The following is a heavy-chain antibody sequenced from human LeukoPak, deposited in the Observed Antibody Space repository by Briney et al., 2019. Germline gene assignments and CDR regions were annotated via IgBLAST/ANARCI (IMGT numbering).Heavy chain of an antibody. Sequence: ASVKVSCKASGYTFTSYGISWVRQAPGQGLEWMGWISAYNGNTNYAQKLQGRVTMTTDTSTSTAYMELRSLRSDDTAVYYCARDLTLGLLWFGDVDSSRGLDLWGRGTLVTVSS. V-gene: IGHV1-18*01. CDR1: GYTFTSYG. J-gene: IGHJ2*01. CDR3: ARDLTLGLLWFGDVDSSRGLDL. D-gene: IGHD3-10*01. CDR2: ISAYNGNT.